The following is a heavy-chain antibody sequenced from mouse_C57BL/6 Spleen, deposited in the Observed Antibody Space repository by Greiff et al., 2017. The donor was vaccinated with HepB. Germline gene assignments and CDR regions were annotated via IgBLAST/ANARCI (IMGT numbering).Heavy chain of an antibody. CDR2: ISDGGSYT. CDR3: ARDGYGNYVGWYFDV. Sequence: EVKLVESGGGLVKPGGSLKLSCAASGFTFSSYAMSWVRQTPEKRLEWVATISDGGSYTYYPDNVKGRFTISRDKAKNNLYLQMSHLKSEDTAMYYCARDGYGNYVGWYFDVWGTGTTVTVAS. V-gene: IGHV5-4*01. J-gene: IGHJ1*03. D-gene: IGHD2-1*01. CDR1: GFTFSSYA.